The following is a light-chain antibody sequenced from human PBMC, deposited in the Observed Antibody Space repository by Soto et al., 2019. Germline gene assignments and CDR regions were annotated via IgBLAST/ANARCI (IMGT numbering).Light chain of an antibody. CDR2: DAS. CDR1: QSISSW. J-gene: IGKJ1*01. V-gene: IGKV1-5*01. CDR3: QQYKSYMWT. Sequence: DIQMTQSPSTLSASVGDRVTISCRASQSISSWLAWYQQKPGKAPKLLIYDASSFESGVPSRFSGSGSGTAFTLTISSLQPDDFATYYCQQYKSYMWTFGQGTKV.